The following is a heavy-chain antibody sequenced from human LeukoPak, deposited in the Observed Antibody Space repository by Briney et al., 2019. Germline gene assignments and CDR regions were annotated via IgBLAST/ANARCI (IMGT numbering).Heavy chain of an antibody. V-gene: IGHV3-23*01. J-gene: IGHJ4*02. CDR3: AKRRYCTSSTCHDFGY. Sequence: GRSLRLSCAASGFTFRSYAMNWVRQAPGKGLEWVSAISADGDSTYYADSVKGRFTISRDNSKNTLYLQMSSLRPGDTAVYYCAKRRYCTSSTCHDFGYWGQGTLVTVSS. CDR1: GFTFRSYA. D-gene: IGHD2-2*01. CDR2: ISADGDST.